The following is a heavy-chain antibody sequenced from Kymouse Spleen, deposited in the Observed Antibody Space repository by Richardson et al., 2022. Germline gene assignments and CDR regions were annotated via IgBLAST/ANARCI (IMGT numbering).Heavy chain of an antibody. D-gene: IGHD3-9*01. V-gene: IGHV3-7*01. J-gene: IGHJ6*02. Sequence: EVQLVESGGGLVQPGGSLRLSCAASGFTFSSYWMSWVRQAPGKGLEWVANIKQDGSEKYYVDSVKGRFTISRDNAKNSLYLQMNSLRAEDTAVYYCARDKGYYDILTGSHYYYYYYYGMDVWGQGTTVTVSS. CDR3: ARDKGYYDILTGSHYYYYYYYGMDV. CDR2: IKQDGSEK. CDR1: GFTFSSYW.